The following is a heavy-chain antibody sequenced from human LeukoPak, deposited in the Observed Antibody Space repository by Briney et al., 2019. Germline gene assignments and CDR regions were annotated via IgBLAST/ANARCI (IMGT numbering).Heavy chain of an antibody. J-gene: IGHJ6*03. CDR2: IDHTGST. D-gene: IGHD3-10*01. CDR1: DDSITIYY. CDR3: ARHGSITMIRGRLRYYYMDV. V-gene: IGHV4-59*01. Sequence: SETLSLTCTVSDDSITIYYWTWIRQPPGKGLEWIGYIDHTGSTNYNPSLNSRVTISRDTSKNHFSLELSSVTAADTAVYYCARHGSITMIRGRLRYYYMDVWGKGTTITISS.